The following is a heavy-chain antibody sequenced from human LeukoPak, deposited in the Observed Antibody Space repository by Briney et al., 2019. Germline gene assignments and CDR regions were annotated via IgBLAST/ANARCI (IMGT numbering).Heavy chain of an antibody. V-gene: IGHV4-30-4*08. Sequence: PSETLSLTCTVSGGSISSGDYYWSWIRQPLGKGLEWIGYIYYSGSTYYNPSLKSRVTISVDTSKNQFSLKLSSVTAADTAVYYCAREGSTGPAAPFDYWGPGTLVTVSS. D-gene: IGHD2-2*01. CDR3: AREGSTGPAAPFDY. J-gene: IGHJ4*02. CDR1: GGSISSGDYY. CDR2: IYYSGST.